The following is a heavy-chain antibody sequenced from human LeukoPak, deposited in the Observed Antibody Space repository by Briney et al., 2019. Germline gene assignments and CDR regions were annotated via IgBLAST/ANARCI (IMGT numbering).Heavy chain of an antibody. CDR1: GFTFDDYG. CDR2: ITWNRDNI. J-gene: IGHJ6*02. Sequence: GGSLRLSCAASGFTFDDYGMSWVRQAPGKGLEWVAGITWNRDNIGYGDSVKGRFTISRDNVKNVLYLQMNSLRPEDTALYYCAKDLSSAITSALVLDVWGQGTTVIVS. CDR3: AKDLSSAITSALVLDV. D-gene: IGHD3-22*01. V-gene: IGHV3-20*04.